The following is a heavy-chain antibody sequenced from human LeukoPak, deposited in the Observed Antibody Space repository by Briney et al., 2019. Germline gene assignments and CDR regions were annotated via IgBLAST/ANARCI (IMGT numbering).Heavy chain of an antibody. Sequence: QPGGSLRLSCAASGFTFSSYGMHWVRQAPGKGLEWVAFIRYDGTTKYYADSVKGRFTSSRDNSKNTLYLQMNSLRAEDTAVYYCAKDGIFGSSWTFDYWGQGTLVTVSS. CDR2: IRYDGTTK. CDR3: AKDGIFGSSWTFDY. CDR1: GFTFSSYG. V-gene: IGHV3-30*02. D-gene: IGHD6-13*01. J-gene: IGHJ4*02.